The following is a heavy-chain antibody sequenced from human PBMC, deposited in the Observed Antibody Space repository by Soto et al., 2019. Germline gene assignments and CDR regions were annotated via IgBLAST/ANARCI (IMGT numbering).Heavy chain of an antibody. V-gene: IGHV4-39*01. CDR2: IYYSGST. CDR3: AKYDGSGSLLDY. D-gene: IGHD3-10*01. CDR1: GGSISSSSYY. J-gene: IGHJ4*02. Sequence: QLQLQESGPGLVKPSETRSITCTVSGGSISSSSYYWGWIRQPPGKGLEWIGSIYYSGSTYYNPSLKSRVTISVDTSKNQFSLKLSSVTAADTAVYYCAKYDGSGSLLDYWGQGTLVTVSS.